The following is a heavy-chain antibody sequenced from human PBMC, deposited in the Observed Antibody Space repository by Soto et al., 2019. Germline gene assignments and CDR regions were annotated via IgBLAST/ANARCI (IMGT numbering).Heavy chain of an antibody. V-gene: IGHV1-69*13. Sequence: SVKVSCKASGGTFSSYAISWVRQAPGQGLEWMGGIIPIFGTANYAQKFQGRVTITADESTSTAYMELSSLRSEDTAVYYCARVTTEITNWFDPWGQGTLVTVSS. J-gene: IGHJ5*02. CDR3: ARVTTEITNWFDP. CDR2: IIPIFGTA. D-gene: IGHD4-17*01. CDR1: GGTFSSYA.